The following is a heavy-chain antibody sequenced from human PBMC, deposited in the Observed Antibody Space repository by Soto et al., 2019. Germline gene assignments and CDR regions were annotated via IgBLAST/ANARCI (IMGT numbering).Heavy chain of an antibody. J-gene: IGHJ5*02. V-gene: IGHV3-48*02. D-gene: IGHD1-26*01. CDR2: ISRSHSAI. CDR3: ATEGKNGYIPYYIQT. Sequence: RGSLRLSCSASGFSLSNSGMFWVRQAPGKGLEWISYISRSHSAIYYADSVKGRFTMSRDNAKNSLFLQMNSLRDEDRAVYYCATEGKNGYIPYYIQTWCQG. CDR1: GFSLSNSG.